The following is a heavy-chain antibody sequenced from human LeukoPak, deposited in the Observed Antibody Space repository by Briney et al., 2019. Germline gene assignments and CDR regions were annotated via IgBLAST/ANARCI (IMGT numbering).Heavy chain of an antibody. CDR1: GFTFSNFW. V-gene: IGHV3-74*01. CDR3: ARGRVGAFDI. D-gene: IGHD3-10*01. J-gene: IGHJ3*02. Sequence: GGSLRLSCAASGFTFSNFWMHWVRQVPGQGLVWVSRINSDGSSTNYADSVKGRFTISRDNAKNTLYLQMNSLRAEDTAVYYCARGRVGAFDIWGQGTMVTVSS. CDR2: INSDGSST.